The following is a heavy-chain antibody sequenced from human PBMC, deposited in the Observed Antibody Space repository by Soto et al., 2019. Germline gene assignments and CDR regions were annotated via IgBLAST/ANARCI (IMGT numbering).Heavy chain of an antibody. Sequence: GESLKISCAASGFTFGNFAMSWVRQAPGKGLEWVSGIDGSAGSTYYADSVKGRFTISRDNSKNTLYLQMNSLRVEDTAAFYCARTESSGWSTRYGMDVWGQGTTVTVSS. CDR2: IDGSAGST. D-gene: IGHD6-19*01. J-gene: IGHJ6*02. V-gene: IGHV3-23*01. CDR1: GFTFGNFA. CDR3: ARTESSGWSTRYGMDV.